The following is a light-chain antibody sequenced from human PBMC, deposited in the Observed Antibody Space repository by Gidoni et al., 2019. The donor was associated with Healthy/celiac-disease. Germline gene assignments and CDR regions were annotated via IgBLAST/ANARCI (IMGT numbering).Light chain of an antibody. V-gene: IGKV1-39*01. CDR2: AAS. J-gene: IGKJ4*01. CDR1: QSISSY. Sequence: DIQMTQSPSSLSASVGDRVTITCRASQSISSYLNWYQQKPGKAPKVLIYAASSLQSEVPSRFSGSGSGTDFTLTISSLQLEDFATYYCQQSYSSPLTFXGXTKVEIK. CDR3: QQSYSSPLT.